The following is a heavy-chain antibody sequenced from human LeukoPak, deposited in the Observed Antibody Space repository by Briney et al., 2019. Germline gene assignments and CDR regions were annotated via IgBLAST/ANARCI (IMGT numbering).Heavy chain of an antibody. J-gene: IGHJ4*02. CDR1: GFTFSSYS. Sequence: GGSLRLSCAASGFTFSSYSMNWVRQARGKGREWVSSISSSSSYIYYADSVKGRFTISRDNAKNSLYLQINSLRAEDTAVYYCARDRAPYYYDSSGYDYWGQGTLVTVSS. CDR3: ARDRAPYYYDSSGYDY. CDR2: ISSSSSYI. D-gene: IGHD3-22*01. V-gene: IGHV3-21*01.